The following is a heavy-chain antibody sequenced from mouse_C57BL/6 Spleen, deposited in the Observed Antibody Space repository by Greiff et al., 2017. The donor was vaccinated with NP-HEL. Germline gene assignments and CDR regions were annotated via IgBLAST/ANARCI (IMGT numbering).Heavy chain of an antibody. D-gene: IGHD1-1*01. V-gene: IGHV1-54*01. CDR3: ARKGSYFYAMDY. Sequence: QVQLKESGAELVRPGTSVKVSCKASGYAFTNYLIEWVKQRPGQGLEWIGVINPGSGGTNYNEKFKGKATLTADKSSSTAYMQLSSLTSEDSAVYFCARKGSYFYAMDYWGQGTSVTVSS. J-gene: IGHJ4*01. CDR2: INPGSGGT. CDR1: GYAFTNYL.